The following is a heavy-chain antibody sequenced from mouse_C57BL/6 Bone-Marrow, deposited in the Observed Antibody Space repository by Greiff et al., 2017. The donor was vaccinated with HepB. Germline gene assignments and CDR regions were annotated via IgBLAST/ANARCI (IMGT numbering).Heavy chain of an antibody. Sequence: DVKLQESGPVLVKPGASVKMSCKASGYTFTDYYMNWVKQSHGKSLEWIGVINPYNGGTSYNQKFKGKATLTVDKSSSTAYMELNSLTSEDSAVYYCARDKRFAYWSQGTLVTVSA. J-gene: IGHJ3*01. CDR3: ARDKRFAY. CDR1: GYTFTDYY. V-gene: IGHV1-19*01. CDR2: INPYNGGT.